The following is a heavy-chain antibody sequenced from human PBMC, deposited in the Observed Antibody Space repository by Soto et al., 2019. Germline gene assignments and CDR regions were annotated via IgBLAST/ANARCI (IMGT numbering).Heavy chain of an antibody. CDR2: INPSGGST. CDR1: GYTFTSYY. CDR3: ARETVSYSSSSVSSDY. D-gene: IGHD6-6*01. V-gene: IGHV1-46*01. Sequence: ASVKVSCKASGYTFTSYYMHWVRQAPGQGLEWMGIINPSGGSTSYAQKFQGRVTMTRDTSTSTVYMELSSLRSEDTAVYYCARETVSYSSSSVSSDYWGQGILVTVSS. J-gene: IGHJ4*02.